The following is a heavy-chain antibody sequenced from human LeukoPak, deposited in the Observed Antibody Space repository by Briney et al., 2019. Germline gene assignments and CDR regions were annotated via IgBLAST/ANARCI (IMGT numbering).Heavy chain of an antibody. CDR2: INPNSGGT. J-gene: IGHJ4*02. D-gene: IGHD5-18*01. CDR1: GYTFTDYY. CDR3: TRVLPGVGYSYGY. Sequence: ASVKVSCKTSGYTFTDYYMHWVRQAPGQGLEYMGWINPNSGGTDYAQKFQGRVTMTRDSSISTAYMELSRLRSDDTAVYYCTRVLPGVGYSYGYWGQGTLVTVSS. V-gene: IGHV1-2*02.